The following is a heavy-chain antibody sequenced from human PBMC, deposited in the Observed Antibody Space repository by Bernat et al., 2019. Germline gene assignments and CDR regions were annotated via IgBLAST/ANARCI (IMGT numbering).Heavy chain of an antibody. CDR1: GYTFTDYY. D-gene: IGHD2-21*02. CDR3: ARDRGDVAIV. J-gene: IGHJ4*02. Sequence: QVQLVQSGAEVKKPAASVKVSCKASGYTFTDYYIHWVRQAPGQGLEWMGWINPHSGATNYAQKFQDRVTITRDTSISTANMELSRLRSDDAAVYYCARDRGDVAIVWGQGTLVTVSS. V-gene: IGHV1-2*02. CDR2: INPHSGAT.